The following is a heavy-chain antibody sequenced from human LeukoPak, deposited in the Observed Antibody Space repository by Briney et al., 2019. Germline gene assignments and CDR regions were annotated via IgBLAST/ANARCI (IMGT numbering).Heavy chain of an antibody. Sequence: PGGSLRLSCAASGFTFSNYWMNWVRQAPGKGLEWVSSITGSGGSTYYADSVKGRFSISRDNSKNTLYLQMNSLRAEDTAVYYCAKAENGLDYWGQGTLVTVSS. V-gene: IGHV3-23*01. J-gene: IGHJ4*02. CDR3: AKAENGLDY. D-gene: IGHD2-8*01. CDR1: GFTFSNYW. CDR2: ITGSGGST.